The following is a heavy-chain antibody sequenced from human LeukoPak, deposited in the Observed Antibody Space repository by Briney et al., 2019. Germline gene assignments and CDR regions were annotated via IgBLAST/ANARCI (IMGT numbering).Heavy chain of an antibody. CDR1: GFTFGDYA. J-gene: IGHJ4*02. D-gene: IGHD3-16*02. CDR2: IRSKAYGGTT. Sequence: GGSLRLSCTASGFTFGDYAMSWFRQAPGKGLEWVGFIRSKAYGGTTEYAASVKGRFTISRDDSKSIAYLQMNSLKTEDTAVYYCTRSYYDYVWGSYRYSPYFDYWGQGTLVTVSS. CDR3: TRSYYDYVWGSYRYSPYFDY. V-gene: IGHV3-49*03.